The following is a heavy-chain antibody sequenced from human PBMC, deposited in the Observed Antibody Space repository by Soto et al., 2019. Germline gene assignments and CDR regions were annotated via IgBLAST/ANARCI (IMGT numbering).Heavy chain of an antibody. J-gene: IGHJ4*02. V-gene: IGHV4-34*01. CDR3: GTTHTYDYVWGSYRYRFDY. CDR2: INHSGNT. CDR1: GGSFRGYY. D-gene: IGHD3-16*02. Sequence: SLTCAVYGGSFRGYYWSWIRQPPGKGLEWIGEINHSGNTNYNPSLKSRVAISVDTSKNQFSLKLRSVTAADTAVYYCGTTHTYDYVWGSYRYRFDYWGQGALVTVSS.